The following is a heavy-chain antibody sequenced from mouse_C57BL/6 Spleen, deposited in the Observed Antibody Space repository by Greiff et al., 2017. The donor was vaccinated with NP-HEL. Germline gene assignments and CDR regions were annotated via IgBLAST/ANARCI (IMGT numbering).Heavy chain of an antibody. J-gene: IGHJ4*01. CDR2: FTMYSDAT. V-gene: IGHV1-49*01. CDR3: ARGGTIRYGSSYLYYYAMVY. Sequence: LQQSGAELVRPGSSVQLSCKDSYFAFMASAMHWVKQRPGHGLEWIGSFTMYSDATEYSENFNGKATLTANPSSSAAYMELSRLTSEDSAVYYCARGGTIRYGSSYLYYYAMVYWGQGTSVTVSS. CDR1: YFAFMASA. D-gene: IGHD1-1*01.